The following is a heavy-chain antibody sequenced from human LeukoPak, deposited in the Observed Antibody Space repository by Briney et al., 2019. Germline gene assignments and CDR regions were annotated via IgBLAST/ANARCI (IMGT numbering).Heavy chain of an antibody. CDR3: ARGPYGGNEFDY. Sequence: ASVKVSCKASGYTFTSYGINWVRQATGQGLEWMGWMNPNSGNTGYAQKFQGRVTMTRNTSISTAYMELSSLRSEDTAVYYCARGPYGGNEFDYWGQGTLVTVSS. D-gene: IGHD4-23*01. V-gene: IGHV1-8*02. J-gene: IGHJ4*02. CDR1: GYTFTSYG. CDR2: MNPNSGNT.